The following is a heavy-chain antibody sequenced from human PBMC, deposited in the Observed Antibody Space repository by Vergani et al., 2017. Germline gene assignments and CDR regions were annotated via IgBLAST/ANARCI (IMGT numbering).Heavy chain of an antibody. D-gene: IGHD2-2*01. J-gene: IGHJ4*02. Sequence: QVQLVQSGAEVKKPGASVKVSCKASGYTFTGYYMHWVRQAPGQGLEWMGWINPNSGGTNYAQKFQGRVTMTRDTSISTAYMELSRLRSDDTAVYYCARAPHQYCSSTSCQPLDYWGQGTLVTVSS. CDR3: ARAPHQYCSSTSCQPLDY. CDR1: GYTFTGYY. V-gene: IGHV1-2*02. CDR2: INPNSGGT.